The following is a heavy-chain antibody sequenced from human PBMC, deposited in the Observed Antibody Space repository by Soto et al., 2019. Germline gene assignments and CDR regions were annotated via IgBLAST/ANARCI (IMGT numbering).Heavy chain of an antibody. D-gene: IGHD6-19*01. J-gene: IGHJ2*01. CDR1: GGTFSSYA. Sequence: QVQLVQSGAEVKKPGSSVKVSCKASGGTFSSYAISWVRQAPGQGLEWMGGLIPIFGTANYAQKFQGRVTITADESTSTAYMELSSLRSEDTAVYYCALETGYSSGWTTRYFDLWGRGTLVTVSS. V-gene: IGHV1-69*01. CDR2: LIPIFGTA. CDR3: ALETGYSSGWTTRYFDL.